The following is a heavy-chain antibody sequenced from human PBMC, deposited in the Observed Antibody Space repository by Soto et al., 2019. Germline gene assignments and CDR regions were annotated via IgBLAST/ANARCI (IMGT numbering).Heavy chain of an antibody. CDR3: ARESLLKSIPIYGYYYYAMDV. V-gene: IGHV3-7*03. Sequence: GGSLRLSCAASGFIFSSSWMTWVRQAPGKGLEWVANIKPVGSEVYYADSVKGRFTISRDNPRNSLYLQMSSLRAEDTAVYYCARESLLKSIPIYGYYYYAMDVWGQGTTVTVSS. J-gene: IGHJ6*02. CDR1: GFIFSSSW. D-gene: IGHD3-3*01. CDR2: IKPVGSEV.